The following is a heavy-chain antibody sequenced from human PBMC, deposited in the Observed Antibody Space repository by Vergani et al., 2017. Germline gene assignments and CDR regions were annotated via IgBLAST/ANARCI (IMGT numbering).Heavy chain of an antibody. D-gene: IGHD3-22*01. Sequence: QVQLVQSGAEVKKPGSSVKVSCKASGGTFSSYTISWVRQAPGQGLEWMGRIIPILGIANYAQKFQGRVTITADKSTSTAYMELSSLRSEDTAVYYCARDPSPXYYDSSGYYFPYWYFDLWGRGTLVTVSS. CDR3: ARDPSPXYYDSSGYYFPYWYFDL. CDR2: IIPILGIA. V-gene: IGHV1-69*08. CDR1: GGTFSSYT. J-gene: IGHJ2*01.